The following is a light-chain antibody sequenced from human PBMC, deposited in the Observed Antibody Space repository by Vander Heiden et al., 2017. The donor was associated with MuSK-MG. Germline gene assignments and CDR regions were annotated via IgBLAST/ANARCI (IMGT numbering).Light chain of an antibody. V-gene: IGLV6-57*02. CDR2: EDN. CDR1: SGSIASNY. CDR3: QSYDSSKEV. Sequence: NFMLTQPHAVSESPGKTVTISCTGSSGSIASNYVQWAQQRPGSAPTTVIYEDNQRPSGVPDRFSGSIDSSSNSASLTISGLKTEDEADYYCQSYDSSKEVFGGGTKLTVL. J-gene: IGLJ2*01.